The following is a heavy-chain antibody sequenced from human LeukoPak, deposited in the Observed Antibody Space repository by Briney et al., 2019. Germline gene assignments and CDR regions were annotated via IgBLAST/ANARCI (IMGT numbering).Heavy chain of an antibody. D-gene: IGHD6-19*01. V-gene: IGHV4-59*01. CDR1: GXSISIYY. Sequence: PSETLSLTCTVSGXSISIYYWTWIRQPPGKGLEWIGYTSYSGNTNYNPSLKSRVTISVDMSKNQFSLKLSSVTAADTAVYYCARAGSGWSFDYWGQGTLVTVSS. CDR3: ARAGSGWSFDY. J-gene: IGHJ4*02. CDR2: TSYSGNT.